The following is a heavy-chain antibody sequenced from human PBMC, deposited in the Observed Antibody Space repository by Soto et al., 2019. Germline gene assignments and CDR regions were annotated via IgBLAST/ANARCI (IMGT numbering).Heavy chain of an antibody. CDR3: ARDAVAILTGYYYYYYGMDV. J-gene: IGHJ6*02. CDR1: GFTFSDYY. D-gene: IGHD3-9*01. V-gene: IGHV3-11*01. CDR2: ISSSGSTI. Sequence: QVQLVESGGGLVKPGGSLRLSCAASGFTFSDYYMSWIRQAPGQGLEWVSYISSSGSTIYYADSVKGRFTISRDNAKNSLYLQMNSLRAEDTAVYYCARDAVAILTGYYYYYYGMDVWGQGTTVTVSS.